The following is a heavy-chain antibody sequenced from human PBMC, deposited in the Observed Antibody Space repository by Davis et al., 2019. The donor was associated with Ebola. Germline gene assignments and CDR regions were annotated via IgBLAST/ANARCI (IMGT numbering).Heavy chain of an antibody. CDR3: ARADYYGSGTEFDP. Sequence: PSETLSLTCTVSGYSVSDVCYWGWIRQPPGKGLEWIGTIYHSGSTYYNPSLKSRVTISVDRSKNQFSLKLSPVTAADTAVYYCARADYYGSGTEFDPWGQGTLVTVSS. D-gene: IGHD3-10*01. V-gene: IGHV4-38-2*02. CDR2: IYHSGST. CDR1: GYSVSDVCY. J-gene: IGHJ5*02.